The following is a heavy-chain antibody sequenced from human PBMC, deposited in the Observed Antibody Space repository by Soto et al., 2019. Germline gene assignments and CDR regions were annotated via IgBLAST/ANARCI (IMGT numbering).Heavy chain of an antibody. CDR3: ARDRMYNYFDY. Sequence: EVQLVESGGGLVQPGGSLRLSCAASGFTFSSYEMNWVRQAPGKGLEWVSYISSSGSTIYYADSVKGRFTISRDNAKNSLYLQMNSLRAEDTAVYYCARDRMYNYFDYWGQGTLVTVSS. D-gene: IGHD1-20*01. CDR1: GFTFSSYE. J-gene: IGHJ4*02. CDR2: ISSSGSTI. V-gene: IGHV3-48*03.